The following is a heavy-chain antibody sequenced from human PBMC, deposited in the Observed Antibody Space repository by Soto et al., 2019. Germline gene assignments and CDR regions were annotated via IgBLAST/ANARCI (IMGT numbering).Heavy chain of an antibody. D-gene: IGHD1-26*01. J-gene: IGHJ4*02. CDR3: AKDRGIVGLDY. CDR1: GFTFNNYA. CDR2: ISGRGGSA. Sequence: EVQLLESGGGLVQPGGSLRLSCAASGFTFNNYAMSWVRQAPGKGLEWVSAISGRGGSAYYADSVKGRFTISRDNSKNTLYLHMNSLRADDTAVYYCAKDRGIVGLDYWGQGTLVTVSS. V-gene: IGHV3-23*01.